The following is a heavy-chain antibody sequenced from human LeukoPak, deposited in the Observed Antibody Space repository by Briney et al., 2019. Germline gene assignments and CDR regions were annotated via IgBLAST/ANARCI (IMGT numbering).Heavy chain of an antibody. V-gene: IGHV3-7*05. CDR1: GFTFSNYW. J-gene: IGHJ3*02. Sequence: GGSLRLSCAASGFTFSNYWMTWVRQAPGIGLEWVANIKQDGSEKCYVDSVRGRFTISRDNVKSSLYLQINSLRAEDTAVYYCARDLGGGLWPNAFDIWGQGTMVTVSS. CDR3: ARDLGGGLWPNAFDI. D-gene: IGHD3-16*01. CDR2: IKQDGSEK.